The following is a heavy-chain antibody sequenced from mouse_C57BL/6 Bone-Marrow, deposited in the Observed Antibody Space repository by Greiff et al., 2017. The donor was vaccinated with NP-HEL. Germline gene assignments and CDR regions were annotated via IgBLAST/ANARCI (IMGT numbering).Heavy chain of an antibody. D-gene: IGHD4-1*01. CDR2: IDPSDSYT. CDR1: GYTFTSYW. V-gene: IGHV1-69*01. J-gene: IGHJ2*01. CDR3: ARYGELTGKGGDY. Sequence: QVQLKQPGAELVMPGASVKLSCKASGYTFTSYWMHWVKQRPGQGLEWIGEIDPSDSYTNYNQKFKGKSTLTVDKSSSTAYMQLSSLTSEDSAVYYCARYGELTGKGGDYWGQGTTLTVSS.